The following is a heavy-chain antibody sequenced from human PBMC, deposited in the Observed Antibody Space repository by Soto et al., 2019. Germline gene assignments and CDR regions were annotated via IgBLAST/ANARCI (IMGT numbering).Heavy chain of an antibody. CDR2: VNGRSSST. CDR3: TRHLTYKQKQCRWAEGFHI. D-gene: IGHD6-19*01. CDR1: GFTFSNYA. J-gene: IGHJ3*02. V-gene: IGHV3-23*01. Sequence: EVRLLESGGGLVQPGGSLRLSCVASGFTFSNYAMSWVRQAPGKGLEWVSVVNGRSSSTYYADSVESRFIISRDTSRSTFFLQMNSLGAEDTALYNCTRHLTYKQKQCRWAEGFHIWGQGTRLTVPS.